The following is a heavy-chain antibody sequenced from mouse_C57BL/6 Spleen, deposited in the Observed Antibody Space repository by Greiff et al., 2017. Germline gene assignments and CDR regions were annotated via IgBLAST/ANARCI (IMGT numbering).Heavy chain of an antibody. CDR3: ARGGSNYDWYFDV. CDR1: GYTFTTYP. D-gene: IGHD2-5*01. CDR2: FHPYNDDT. J-gene: IGHJ1*03. V-gene: IGHV1-47*01. Sequence: VQGVESGAELVKPGASVKMSCKASGYTFTTYPIEWMKQNHGKSLEWIGNFHPYNDDTKYNEKFKGKATLTVEKSSSTVYLELSRLASDDSAVYYCARGGSNYDWYFDVWGTGTTVTVSS.